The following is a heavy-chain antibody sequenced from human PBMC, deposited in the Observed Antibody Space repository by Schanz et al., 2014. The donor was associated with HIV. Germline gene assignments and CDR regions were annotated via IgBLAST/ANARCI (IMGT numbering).Heavy chain of an antibody. CDR1: GFTFSDYA. CDR2: ISGSGGST. V-gene: IGHV3-23*01. D-gene: IGHD6-19*01. J-gene: IGHJ4*02. Sequence: EVQLLESGGGLVQPGGSLRLSCAASGFTFSDYAMTWVRQAPGKGLEWVSAISGSGGSTYYADSVKGRFTISRDNRDNLVFLQMNSLRSNDTAIYYCAKDGSSSGWVGGDYWGQGTQVTVSS. CDR3: AKDGSSSGWVGGDY.